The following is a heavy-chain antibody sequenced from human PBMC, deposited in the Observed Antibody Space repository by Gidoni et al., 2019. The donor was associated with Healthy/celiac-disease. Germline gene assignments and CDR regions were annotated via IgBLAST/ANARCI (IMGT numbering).Heavy chain of an antibody. V-gene: IGHV4-34*01. J-gene: IGHJ2*01. CDR1: GGSFSGYY. D-gene: IGHD4-17*01. CDR2: INHSGST. Sequence: QVQLQQWGAGLLKPSETLSLTCAVYGGSFSGYYWSWIRQPPGKGLEWIGEINHSGSTNYNPSLKSRVTISVDTSKNQFSLKLSSVTAADTAVYYCARVPSRRKDYGGNGNASRYFDLWGRGTLVTVSS. CDR3: ARVPSRRKDYGGNGNASRYFDL.